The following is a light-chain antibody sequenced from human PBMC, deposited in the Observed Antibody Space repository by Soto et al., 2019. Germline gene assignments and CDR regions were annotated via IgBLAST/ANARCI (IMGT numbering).Light chain of an antibody. J-gene: IGKJ1*01. CDR1: QSISSY. Sequence: QMTQSPSSLSASVGDRITITCRASQSISSYLNWYQQKPGKAPKLLIYAASSLQSGVPSRFSGSGSGTDFTLTISSLQPEDFATYYCQQSYSTPRTFGQGTKVDIK. CDR2: AAS. V-gene: IGKV1-39*01. CDR3: QQSYSTPRT.